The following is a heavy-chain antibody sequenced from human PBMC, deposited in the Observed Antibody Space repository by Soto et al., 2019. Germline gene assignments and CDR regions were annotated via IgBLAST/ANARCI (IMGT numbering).Heavy chain of an antibody. CDR1: GGTFSSYA. CDR2: IIPIFGTA. V-gene: IGHV1-69*06. D-gene: IGHD3-22*01. J-gene: IGHJ4*02. CDR3: ARCGYYYDSSGYSPPHY. Sequence: SVKVSCKASGGTFSSYAISWVRQAPGQGLEWMGGIIPIFGTANYAQKFQGRVTITADKSTSTAYMELSSLRSEDTAVYYCARCGYYYDSSGYSPPHYWGQGTIVTVYS.